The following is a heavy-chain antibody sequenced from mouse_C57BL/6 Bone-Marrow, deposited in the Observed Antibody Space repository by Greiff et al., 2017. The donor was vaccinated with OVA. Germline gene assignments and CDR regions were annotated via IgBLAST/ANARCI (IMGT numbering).Heavy chain of an antibody. CDR2: IDPSDSYT. CDR3: ARGGRRDY. D-gene: IGHD3-3*01. Sequence: VQLQQPGAELVKPGASVKLSCKASGYTFTSYWMQWVKQRPGQGLEWIGEIDPSDSYTNYNQKFKGKATLTVDTSSSTAYMQLSSLTSEDSAVYYCARGGRRDYWGQGTTLTVSS. V-gene: IGHV1-50*01. J-gene: IGHJ2*01. CDR1: GYTFTSYW.